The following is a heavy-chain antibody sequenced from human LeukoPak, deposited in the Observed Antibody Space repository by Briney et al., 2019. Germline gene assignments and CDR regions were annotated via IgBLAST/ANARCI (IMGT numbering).Heavy chain of an antibody. D-gene: IGHD3-3*01. Sequence: ASVKVSCKASGYTFTSYYMHWVRQAPGQGLEWIGIINPSGGSTSYAQKFQGRVTMTRDMSTSTVYMELSSLRSEDTAVYYCARDCDFWSGYYYYMDVWGKGTTVTVSS. J-gene: IGHJ6*03. V-gene: IGHV1-46*01. CDR2: INPSGGST. CDR1: GYTFTSYY. CDR3: ARDCDFWSGYYYYMDV.